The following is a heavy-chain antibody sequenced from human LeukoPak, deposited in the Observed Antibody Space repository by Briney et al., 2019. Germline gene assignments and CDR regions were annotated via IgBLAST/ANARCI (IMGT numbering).Heavy chain of an antibody. CDR3: ARGGQRWLQFPYDY. Sequence: ASVNVSCKASGHTFTNYHIHWVRQAPGQGLEWMGILTPRGDITTYAQKFQGRVTMTRDTSMSTIYMELSSLRSEDTAVYYCARGGQRWLQFPYDYWGQGTVVTVSS. CDR1: GHTFTNYH. J-gene: IGHJ4*02. D-gene: IGHD5-24*01. V-gene: IGHV1-46*01. CDR2: LTPRGDIT.